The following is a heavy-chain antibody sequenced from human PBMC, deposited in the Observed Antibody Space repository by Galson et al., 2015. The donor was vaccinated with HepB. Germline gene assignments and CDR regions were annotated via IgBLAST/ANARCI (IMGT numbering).Heavy chain of an antibody. CDR3: ARDPSPTTDAWCYFDY. CDR1: GFTFSSHS. Sequence: SLRLSCAASGFTFSSHSMNWVRQAPGKGLEWVSYISSSGTTIYYADSVKGRFTISRDNAKNSLYLQMNSLGDEDTAVYYCARDPSPTTDAWCYFDYWGQGTLVTVSS. V-gene: IGHV3-48*02. CDR2: ISSSGTTI. J-gene: IGHJ4*02. D-gene: IGHD1-1*01.